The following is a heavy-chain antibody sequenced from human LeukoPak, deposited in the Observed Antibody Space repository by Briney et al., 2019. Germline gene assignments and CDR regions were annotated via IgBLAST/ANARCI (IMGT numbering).Heavy chain of an antibody. V-gene: IGHV3-23*01. CDR3: AKVDSSSWPNIFDY. CDR1: GFTFSSYA. CDR2: ISGSGGST. Sequence: PGGSLRLSCAASGFTFSSYAMSWVRQAPGKGLEWVSAISGSGGSTYYADSVKGQFTISRDNSKNALYLQMNSLRAEDTAVYYCAKVDSSSWPNIFDYWGQGTLDTVSS. J-gene: IGHJ4*02. D-gene: IGHD6-13*01.